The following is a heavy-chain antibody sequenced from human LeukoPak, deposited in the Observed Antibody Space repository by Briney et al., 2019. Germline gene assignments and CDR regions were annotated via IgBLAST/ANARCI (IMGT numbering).Heavy chain of an antibody. D-gene: IGHD3-16*02. CDR2: IYYSGST. J-gene: IGHJ3*02. Sequence: SSETLSLTCTVSGVSISSYYWSWIRQPPGKGLEWMGYIYYSGSTNYNPSLKSRVTISVDTSKNQFSLKLSSVTAADTAVYYCASRAYDYVWGSYRFAPDAFDICGQGTMVTVSS. CDR1: GVSISSYY. V-gene: IGHV4-59*08. CDR3: ASRAYDYVWGSYRFAPDAFDI.